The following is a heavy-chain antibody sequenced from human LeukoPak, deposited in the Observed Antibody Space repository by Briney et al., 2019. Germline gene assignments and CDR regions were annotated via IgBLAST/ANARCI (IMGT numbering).Heavy chain of an antibody. CDR2: ISGSGGST. V-gene: IGHV3-23*01. J-gene: IGHJ6*02. Sequence: PGGSLRLSCAASGFTFSSYAMSWVRQAPGKGLEWVSAISGSGGSTYYADSVKGRFTISRDNSKNTLYLQMNSLRAEDTAVYYCAGIYYASGSYTYYYYAMDVWGQGTTVTVSS. CDR1: GFTFSSYA. D-gene: IGHD3-10*01. CDR3: AGIYYASGSYTYYYYAMDV.